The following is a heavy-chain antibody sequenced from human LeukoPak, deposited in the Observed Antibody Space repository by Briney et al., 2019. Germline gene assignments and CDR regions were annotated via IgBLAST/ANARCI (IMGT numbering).Heavy chain of an antibody. Sequence: GGSLRLSCAASGFTFSSYAMSWVRQAPGKGLEWVSAISGSGGSTYYADPVKGRFTISRDNSKNTLYLQMNSLRAEDTAVYYCAKDPARVAAAGTWVDYWGQGTLVTVSS. J-gene: IGHJ4*02. CDR3: AKDPARVAAAGTWVDY. V-gene: IGHV3-23*01. CDR1: GFTFSSYA. D-gene: IGHD6-13*01. CDR2: ISGSGGST.